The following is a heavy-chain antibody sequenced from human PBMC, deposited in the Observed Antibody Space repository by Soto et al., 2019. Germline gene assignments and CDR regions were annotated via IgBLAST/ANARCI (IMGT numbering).Heavy chain of an antibody. CDR1: EFTFSSYA. CDR2: IGASGAGT. D-gene: IGHD1-26*01. Sequence: TGGSLRPSCAASEFTFSSYAMSWVRQAPGKGLEWVSAIGASGAGTYYAEYVKGRFTISRDNSKNTLYLQMNSLRAEGTAVYYCALRKTGSYFDYWGQGTLVTVSS. CDR3: ALRKTGSYFDY. V-gene: IGHV3-23*01. J-gene: IGHJ4*02.